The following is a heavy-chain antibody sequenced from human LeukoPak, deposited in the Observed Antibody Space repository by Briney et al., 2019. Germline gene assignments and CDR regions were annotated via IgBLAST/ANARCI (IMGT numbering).Heavy chain of an antibody. V-gene: IGHV5-51*01. J-gene: IGHJ4*02. CDR1: GYSFTSYW. CDR3: ARQGSGATPADY. CDR2: VYPGDSDT. Sequence: GGSLRLSCKGSGYSFTSYWIGWVRQMPGKGLEWMGIVYPGDSDTRYSPSFQGQVTISVDKSISVAYLQWSSLKASDTAMYYCARQGSGATPADYWGQGTLVTVSS. D-gene: IGHD1-26*01.